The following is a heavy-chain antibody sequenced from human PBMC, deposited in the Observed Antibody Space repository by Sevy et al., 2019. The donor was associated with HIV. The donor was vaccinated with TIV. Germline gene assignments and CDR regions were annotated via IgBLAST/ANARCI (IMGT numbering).Heavy chain of an antibody. Sequence: GGSLRLSCAASGFTFSSYGMHWVRQAPGKGLEWVAVIWYDGSNKYYADSVKGRFTISRDNSKNTLYLQMNSLRAEDTVVYYCARGNRMVIAAAGTTPYYYYGMDVWGQGTTVTVSS. V-gene: IGHV3-33*01. CDR2: IWYDGSNK. J-gene: IGHJ6*02. D-gene: IGHD6-13*01. CDR1: GFTFSSYG. CDR3: ARGNRMVIAAAGTTPYYYYGMDV.